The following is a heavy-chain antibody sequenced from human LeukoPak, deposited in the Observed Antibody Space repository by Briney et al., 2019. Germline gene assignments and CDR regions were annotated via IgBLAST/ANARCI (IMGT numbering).Heavy chain of an antibody. CDR1: GYSISSAYY. V-gene: IGHV4-38-2*02. CDR3: ARGFRGDNFDY. CDR2: MYHSGST. D-gene: IGHD7-27*01. Sequence: PSETLSLTCSVSGYSISSAYYWGWIRQPPGEGLEWIGTMYHSGSTNYNPSLKSRVTISVDTSKNQFSLKLSSVTAADTAVYFCARGFRGDNFDYWGQGTLVTVSS. J-gene: IGHJ4*02.